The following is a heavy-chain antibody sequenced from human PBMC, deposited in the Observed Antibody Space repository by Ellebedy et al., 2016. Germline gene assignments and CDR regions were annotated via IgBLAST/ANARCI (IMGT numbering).Heavy chain of an antibody. CDR2: ISGDGGSS. V-gene: IGHV3-23*01. D-gene: IGHD4-17*01. J-gene: IGHJ4*02. Sequence: GGSLRLSXGVYGGSFTAYYWSWVRQTPGRGLEWVSSISGDGGSSYFADSVKGRFTISRDNSRNTLSLQMNNLRVGDTAIYYCRYGHYSDYWGQGTLVTVSS. CDR3: RYGHYSDY. CDR1: GGSFTAYY.